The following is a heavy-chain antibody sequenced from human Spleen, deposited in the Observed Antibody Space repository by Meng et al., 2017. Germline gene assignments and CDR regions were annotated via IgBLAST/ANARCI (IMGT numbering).Heavy chain of an antibody. CDR2: IPHRGSS. CDR1: GGSFSDYS. Sequence: QVQLQQWGAGLLKPSETLSLTCAVYGGSFSDYSWTWIRQTPGKGLEWIGEIPHRGSSAYNPSLKSRVSMSIDKSKNQFSLKLTSVTAADTAVYHCLRGSGGSVWGQGTLVTVSS. V-gene: IGHV4-34*01. CDR3: LRGSGGSV. D-gene: IGHD3-10*01. J-gene: IGHJ1*01.